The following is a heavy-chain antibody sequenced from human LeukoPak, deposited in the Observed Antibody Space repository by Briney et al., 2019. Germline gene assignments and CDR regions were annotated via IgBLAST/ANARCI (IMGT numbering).Heavy chain of an antibody. CDR1: CFMFSRYW. J-gene: IGHJ3*02. V-gene: IGHV3-74*01. CDR2: INSDGSST. D-gene: IGHD2-2*01. CDR3: ARGPGAFDI. Sequence: GGSLSLSCVASCFMFSRYWMNWVRQAPGKRLVWVSRINSDGSSTSYADSVKGRFTISRDNAKNTLFLQMNSLRAEDTAVYYCARGPGAFDIWGQGTMVTVSS.